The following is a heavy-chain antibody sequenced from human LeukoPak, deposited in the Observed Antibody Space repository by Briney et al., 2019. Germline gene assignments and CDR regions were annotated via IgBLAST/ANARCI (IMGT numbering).Heavy chain of an antibody. CDR2: IYPGDSDT. CDR1: GYSFTSYW. Sequence: GESLKISCKGSGYSFTSYWIGWVRQMPGKGLEWMGIIYPGDSDTRYSPSFQGQVTISADKSISTAYLQWSSLKASDTAMYCCARRVGYYDSSGSYNWFDPWGQGTLVTVSS. D-gene: IGHD3-22*01. V-gene: IGHV5-51*01. CDR3: ARRVGYYDSSGSYNWFDP. J-gene: IGHJ5*02.